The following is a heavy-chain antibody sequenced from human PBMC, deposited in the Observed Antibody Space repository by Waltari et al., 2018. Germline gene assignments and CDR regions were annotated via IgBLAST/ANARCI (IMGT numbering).Heavy chain of an antibody. CDR3: AVRGAVEMATSGAFDV. Sequence: EVQLVQSGAEVKKPGESLKISCKGSGYSFTSYWIAWVRQMPGKGLEWMGIVQPGDSGTSTSPAFQCQVTISADKSISPAYLQWSSLKASDTAMYYCAVRGAVEMATSGAFDVWGQGTMVTVSS. CDR2: VQPGDSGT. D-gene: IGHD5-12*01. V-gene: IGHV5-51*01. J-gene: IGHJ3*01. CDR1: GYSFTSYW.